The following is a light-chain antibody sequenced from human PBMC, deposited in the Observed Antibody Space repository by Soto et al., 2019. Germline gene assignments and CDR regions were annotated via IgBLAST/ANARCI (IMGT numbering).Light chain of an antibody. CDR2: DVS. V-gene: IGLV2-14*01. CDR3: SSYTSSSTPV. Sequence: QSALTQPASVSGSPGQSITISCTGTSRDVGGYNYVSWYQQHPGKAPKLMIYDVSNRPSGVSNRFSGSKSGNTASLPISGLQAEDEADYYCSSYTSSSTPVFGPGTKVTVL. J-gene: IGLJ1*01. CDR1: SRDVGGYNY.